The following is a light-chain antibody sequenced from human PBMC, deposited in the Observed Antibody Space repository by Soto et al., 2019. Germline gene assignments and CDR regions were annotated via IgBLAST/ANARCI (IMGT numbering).Light chain of an antibody. J-gene: IGKJ5*01. CDR1: QSISTW. Sequence: DIQMTQSPSTLSASVGDRVTITCRASQSISTWLAWYQQKPGTAPKLLIHAISTLESGVPSRFSGSGSGTDFTLTIDSLQPDDFATCYCQQTYITPYTFGQGTRLEIK. CDR3: QQTYITPYT. V-gene: IGKV1-5*01. CDR2: AIS.